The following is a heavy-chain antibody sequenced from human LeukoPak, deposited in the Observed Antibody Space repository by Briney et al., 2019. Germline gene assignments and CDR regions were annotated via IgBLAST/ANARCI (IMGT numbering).Heavy chain of an antibody. Sequence: GGSLRLSCAASRFTFSSYWMSWVRQAPGKGLEWVANIKQEGSEKYYVDSVKGRFTISRDNAKNSLYLQMNSLRAEDTAVYYCARDISHDAFDIWGQGTMVTVSS. J-gene: IGHJ3*02. D-gene: IGHD2/OR15-2a*01. CDR2: IKQEGSEK. CDR1: RFTFSSYW. CDR3: ARDISHDAFDI. V-gene: IGHV3-7*03.